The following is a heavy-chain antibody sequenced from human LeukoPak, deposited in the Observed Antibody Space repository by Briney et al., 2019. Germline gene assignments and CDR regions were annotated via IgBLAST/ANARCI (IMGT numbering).Heavy chain of an antibody. J-gene: IGHJ3*02. D-gene: IGHD3-3*01. CDR1: GYTFTGYY. Sequence: ASVKVSCKASGYTFTGYYMHWVRQAPGQGLEWMGWINPNSGGTNYEQKFQGRVTMTRDTSISTAYMELSRLRSDDTAVYYCARDKDPRPYYDFWSGYSNDAFDIWGQGTMVTVSS. CDR3: ARDKDPRPYYDFWSGYSNDAFDI. V-gene: IGHV1-2*02. CDR2: INPNSGGT.